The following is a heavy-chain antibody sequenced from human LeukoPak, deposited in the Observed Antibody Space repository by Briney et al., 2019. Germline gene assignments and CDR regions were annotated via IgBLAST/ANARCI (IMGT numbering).Heavy chain of an antibody. CDR2: INSDGTST. CDR1: GFTFSTYW. V-gene: IGHV3-74*01. J-gene: IGHJ3*02. Sequence: GGSLRLSCAASGFTFSTYWMHWVRQAPGGLVWVSRINSDGTSTNYADSVKGRFTISRDNAQNTLYLQMNSLRAEDTAVYYCARELRIRSASGAFNIWGQGTMVTVSS. CDR3: ARELRIRSASGAFNI. D-gene: IGHD2-21*02.